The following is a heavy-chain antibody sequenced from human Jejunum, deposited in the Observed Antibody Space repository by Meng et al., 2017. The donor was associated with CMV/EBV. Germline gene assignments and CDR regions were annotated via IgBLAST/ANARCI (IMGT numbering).Heavy chain of an antibody. CDR2: IFHSGST. J-gene: IGHJ6*02. Sequence: VSGASFSNYYWSWIRHPPGRGLEWIGFIFHSGSTSYNPSLESRVTISVDTSKNQFSLKVSSVTAADTAVYFCARTDYYSYYGMDVWGPGTTVTVSS. V-gene: IGHV4-59*01. CDR3: ARTDYYSYYGMDV. CDR1: GASFSNYY.